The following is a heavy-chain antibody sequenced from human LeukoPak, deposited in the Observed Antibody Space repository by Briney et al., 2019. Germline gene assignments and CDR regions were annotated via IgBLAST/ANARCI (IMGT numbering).Heavy chain of an antibody. V-gene: IGHV3-33*01. CDR2: IWYDGSNK. D-gene: IGHD5-18*01. Sequence: GRSLRLSCAASGFTFSSYGMHWVRQAPGKGLEWVAVIWYDGSNKYYADSVKGRFTISRGNSKNTLYLQMNSLRAEDTAVYYCAPPWVDTATGPFDYWGQGTLVTVSS. CDR3: APPWVDTATGPFDY. J-gene: IGHJ4*02. CDR1: GFTFSSYG.